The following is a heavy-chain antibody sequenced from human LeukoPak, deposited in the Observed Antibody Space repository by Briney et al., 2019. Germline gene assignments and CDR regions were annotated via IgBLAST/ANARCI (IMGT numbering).Heavy chain of an antibody. CDR3: ARDSAGHFDY. CDR2: IYSGGST. J-gene: IGHJ4*02. CDR1: GFTVSSNY. V-gene: IGHV3-53*01. Sequence: PGGSLRLSCAASGFTVSSNYMSWVRQAPGKGLEWGSVIYSGGSTYYADSVKGRFTISRDNSKNTLYLQMNSLRAEDTAVYYCARDSAGHFDYWGQGTLVTVSS. D-gene: IGHD6-19*01.